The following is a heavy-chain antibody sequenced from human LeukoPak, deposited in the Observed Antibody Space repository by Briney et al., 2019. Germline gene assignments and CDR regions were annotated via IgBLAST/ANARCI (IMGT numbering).Heavy chain of an antibody. V-gene: IGHV1-8*01. CDR3: ASYDSSTNAFDI. CDR1: GYTFTSYD. J-gene: IGHJ3*02. D-gene: IGHD3-22*01. Sequence: WASVKVSCKASGYTFTSYDTNWVRQATGQGLEWMGWMNPNSGNTGYAQKFQGRVTMTRNTSISTAYMELSSLRSEDTAVYYCASYDSSTNAFDIWGQGTMVTVSS. CDR2: MNPNSGNT.